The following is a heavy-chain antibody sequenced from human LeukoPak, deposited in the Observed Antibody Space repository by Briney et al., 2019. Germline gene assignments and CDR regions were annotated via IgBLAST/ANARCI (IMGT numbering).Heavy chain of an antibody. Sequence: ASETLSLTCTVSSASISGYYWSWIRQPPGKGLEWIGYIYYSGNTKYNPFLKSRVTVSVDTSKNQFSLKLSSMTAADTATYYCARDRIIPVGGAFDIWGQGAMVSVSS. J-gene: IGHJ3*02. V-gene: IGHV4-59*01. CDR2: IYYSGNT. CDR3: ARDRIIPVGGAFDI. D-gene: IGHD3-16*01. CDR1: SASISGYY.